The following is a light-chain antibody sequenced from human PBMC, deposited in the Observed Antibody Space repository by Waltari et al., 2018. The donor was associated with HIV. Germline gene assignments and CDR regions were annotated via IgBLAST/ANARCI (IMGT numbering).Light chain of an antibody. Sequence: SYELTQPPSVSVSPGQTATITCSGDPFPKQYGYWYQQKSGQAPVLVIYKDSERPSGIPERFSGSTSGTTVTLTINGVQAEDEADYYCQSADSSGTYVFGGGTKLTVL. CDR3: QSADSSGTYV. CDR2: KDS. V-gene: IGLV3-25*03. CDR1: PFPKQY. J-gene: IGLJ2*01.